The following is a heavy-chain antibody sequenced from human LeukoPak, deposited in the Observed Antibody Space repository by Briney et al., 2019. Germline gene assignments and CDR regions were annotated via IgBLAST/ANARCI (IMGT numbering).Heavy chain of an antibody. Sequence: GGSLRLSCAASGFTVSSNYMSWVRQAPGKGLEWVSVIYSGGSTYYADSVKGRFTVSRHNSKNTLYLQMNSLRAEDTAVYYCARASSGWFDPWGQGTLVTVSS. V-gene: IGHV3-53*04. CDR2: IYSGGST. CDR1: GFTVSSNY. CDR3: ARASSGWFDP. J-gene: IGHJ5*02. D-gene: IGHD6-19*01.